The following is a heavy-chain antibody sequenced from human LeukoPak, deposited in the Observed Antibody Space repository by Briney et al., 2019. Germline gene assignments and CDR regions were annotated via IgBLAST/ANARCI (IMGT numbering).Heavy chain of an antibody. CDR1: GYTFTSYA. CDR2: INTNTGNP. V-gene: IGHV7-4-1*02. CDR3: ARDGYNSGSHYYGMDV. Sequence: ASVKVSCKASGYTFTSYAMNWVRQAPGQGLEWMGWINTNTGNPTYAQGFTGRFVFSLDTSVSTAYLQISSLKAEDTAVYYCARDGYNSGSHYYGMDVWGQGTTVTVSS. D-gene: IGHD5-24*01. J-gene: IGHJ6*02.